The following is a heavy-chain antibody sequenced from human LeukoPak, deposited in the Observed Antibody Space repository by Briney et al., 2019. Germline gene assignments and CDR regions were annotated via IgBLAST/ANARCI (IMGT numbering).Heavy chain of an antibody. CDR3: AKRGNPTVGHHYLDV. D-gene: IGHD1-1*01. CDR1: GITLSNYG. J-gene: IGHJ6*03. Sequence: GGSLRLSCAVSGITLSNYGMSWVRQAPGKGLEWVSSITTSGGSTFYADSVMGRFTISRDNSRNTLYLQMNSLSAEDTAVYYCAKRGNPTVGHHYLDVWGKGTTVSVSS. V-gene: IGHV3-23*01. CDR2: ITTSGGST.